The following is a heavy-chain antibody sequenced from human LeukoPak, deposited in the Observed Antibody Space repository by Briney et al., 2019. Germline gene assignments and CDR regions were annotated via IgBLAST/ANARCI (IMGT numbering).Heavy chain of an antibody. D-gene: IGHD3-16*01. CDR1: GGSISSSNYY. Sequence: SETLSLTCTVSGGSISSSNYYWGWIRQPPGKGLAWIGSIYYSGSTNYNPSLKSRVTISVDTSKNQFSLKLSSVTAADTAVYYCARGLGVHYYYYMDVWGKGTTVTVSS. J-gene: IGHJ6*03. CDR3: ARGLGVHYYYYMDV. V-gene: IGHV4-39*07. CDR2: IYYSGST.